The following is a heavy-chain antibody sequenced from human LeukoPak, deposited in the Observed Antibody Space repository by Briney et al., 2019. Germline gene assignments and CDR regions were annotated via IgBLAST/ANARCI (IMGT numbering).Heavy chain of an antibody. D-gene: IGHD3-22*01. J-gene: IGHJ4*02. CDR3: ARDKGDYDTSGSLFVF. CDR1: GFTFSRYW. CDR2: IKQDGGEI. V-gene: IGHV3-7*03. Sequence: GGSLRLSCAASGFTFSRYWMSWVRQVPRKGLEWVANIKQDGGEIYYVDSVKGRFTISRDNAKSSLYLQMNSLRAGDTAVYYCARDKGDYDTSGSLFVFGGQGTLVTVSS.